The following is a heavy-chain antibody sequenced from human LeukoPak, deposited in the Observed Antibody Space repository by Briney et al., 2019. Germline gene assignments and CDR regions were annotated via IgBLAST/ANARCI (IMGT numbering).Heavy chain of an antibody. D-gene: IGHD2-21*02. Sequence: PGGSLRLSCAASGFTFSSYGMHWVRQAPGKGLEWVAVIWYDGSNKYYADSVKGRFTISRDNSKNTLYLQMNSLRAEDTAVYYCASVTGGDYYCDYWGQGTLVTVSS. CDR3: ASVTGGDYYCDY. CDR1: GFTFSSYG. J-gene: IGHJ4*02. CDR2: IWYDGSNK. V-gene: IGHV3-33*01.